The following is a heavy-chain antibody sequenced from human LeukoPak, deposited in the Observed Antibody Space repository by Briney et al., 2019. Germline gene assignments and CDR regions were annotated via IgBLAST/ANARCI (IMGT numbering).Heavy chain of an antibody. D-gene: IGHD3-22*01. CDR2: IYYSGST. V-gene: IGHV4-39*01. Sequence: SETLSLTCTVSGGSISSSSYYWGWIRQPPGKGLGWIGSIYYSGSTYYNPSLKSRVTISVDTSKNQFSLKLSSVTAADTAVYYCASASPYYYDSSGYYSEVEDWGQGTMVTVSS. CDR3: ASASPYYYDSSGYYSEVED. J-gene: IGHJ3*01. CDR1: GGSISSSSYY.